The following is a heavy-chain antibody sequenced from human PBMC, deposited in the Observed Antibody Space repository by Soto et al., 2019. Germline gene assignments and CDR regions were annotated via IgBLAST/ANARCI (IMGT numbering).Heavy chain of an antibody. V-gene: IGHV4-59*07. J-gene: IGHJ4*02. CDR1: GGSISSYY. CDR3: GRRKLIARRFNF. CDR2: IYYSGST. Sequence: SDTLSLTCTVSGGSISSYYWSWIRQPPGKGLEWIGYIYYSGSTNYNPSLKSRVTISVDTSKNQFSLKLSSVTAADTAVYYCGRRKLIARRFNFWGQGTQVTVSS. D-gene: IGHD6-13*01.